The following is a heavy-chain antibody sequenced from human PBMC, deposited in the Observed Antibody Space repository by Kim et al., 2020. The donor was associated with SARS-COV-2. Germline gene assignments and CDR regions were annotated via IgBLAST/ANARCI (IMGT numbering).Heavy chain of an antibody. V-gene: IGHV3-48*03. CDR3: ARDSATNPNYYDSSGYYPFDY. D-gene: IGHD3-22*01. Sequence: FTISRDNAKNSLYLQMNSLRAEDTAVYYCARDSATNPNYYDSSGYYPFDYWGQGTLVTVSS. J-gene: IGHJ4*02.